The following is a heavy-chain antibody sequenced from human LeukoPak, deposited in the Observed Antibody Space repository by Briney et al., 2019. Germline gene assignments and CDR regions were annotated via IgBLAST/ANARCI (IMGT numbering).Heavy chain of an antibody. CDR1: GFTFSSYW. CDR3: ATTREAIRN. J-gene: IGHJ4*02. CDR2: INSDGSST. Sequence: GGSLRVSCADSGFTFSSYWMHWVRQAPGKGLVWVSRINSDGSSTSYADSVKGRCTISRDNARNTLYLQMNSLRAEDTAVYYCATTREAIRNWGQGTLVTVSS. V-gene: IGHV3-74*01. D-gene: IGHD5-12*01.